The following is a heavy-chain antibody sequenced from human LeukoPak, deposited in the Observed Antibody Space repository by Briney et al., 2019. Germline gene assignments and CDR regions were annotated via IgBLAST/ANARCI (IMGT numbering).Heavy chain of an antibody. CDR3: VKSGSSRMDV. D-gene: IGHD6-19*01. CDR1: GFTFSSYA. CDR2: ISGSGGNT. V-gene: IGHV3-23*01. J-gene: IGHJ6*04. Sequence: PGGSLRLSCAASGFTFSSYAMSWVRQAPGKGLEWVSAISGSGGNTYYIDSVKGRFTISRDNSKNTLDLQMNSLRAEDTAVYYCVKSGSSRMDVWGKGTTVTVSS.